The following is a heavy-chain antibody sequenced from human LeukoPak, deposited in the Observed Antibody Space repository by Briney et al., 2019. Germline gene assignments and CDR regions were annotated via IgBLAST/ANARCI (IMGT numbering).Heavy chain of an antibody. CDR1: GYTFTGYY. CDR3: ARGDNYGDSPVDY. Sequence: ASVKVSCKASGYTFTGYYMHWVRQAPGQGLEWMGWINPNSGGTNYAQKFQGWVTMTRDTSISTAYMELSRLRSDDTAVYYCARGDNYGDSPVDYWGQGTLVTVSS. V-gene: IGHV1-2*04. D-gene: IGHD4-17*01. CDR2: INPNSGGT. J-gene: IGHJ4*02.